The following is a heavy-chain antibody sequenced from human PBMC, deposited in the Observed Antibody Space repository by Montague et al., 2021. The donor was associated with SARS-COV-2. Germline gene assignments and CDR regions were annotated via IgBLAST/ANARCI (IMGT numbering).Heavy chain of an antibody. Sequence: FLSFSCAASGFTFSSYGMTWVRQAPGKGLEWVSTISDSGGSTYYADSVKGRFTISRDNSKNTLYLQMNSLRAEDTAVYYCANRGVRYFDAQGVWYYFDYWGQGTLVTVSS. CDR1: GFTFSSYG. J-gene: IGHJ4*02. CDR3: ANRGVRYFDAQGVWYYFDY. D-gene: IGHD3-9*01. CDR2: ISDSGGST. V-gene: IGHV3-23*01.